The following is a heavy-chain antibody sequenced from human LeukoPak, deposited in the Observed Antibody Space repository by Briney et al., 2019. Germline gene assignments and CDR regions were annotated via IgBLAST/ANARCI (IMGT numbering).Heavy chain of an antibody. J-gene: IGHJ6*03. CDR1: GGSISSYY. CDR2: IYYSGST. V-gene: IGHV4-59*01. CDR3: ARDRRPYDFWSGYPHYYYYYMDV. D-gene: IGHD3-3*01. Sequence: PSETLSHTYTASGGSISSYYWSWLRQPPGKGLAWIGYIYYSGSTNYNPSLKTRVTISVDTSKNQFSLKLSSVTAADTAVYYCARDRRPYDFWSGYPHYYYYYMDVWGKGTTDTVSS.